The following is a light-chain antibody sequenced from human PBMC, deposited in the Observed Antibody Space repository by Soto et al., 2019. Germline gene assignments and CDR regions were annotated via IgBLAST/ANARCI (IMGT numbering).Light chain of an antibody. Sequence: QSAPTQPASVSRPPSHSITITYTRPSSHFGGYGSVSWYQQHPGKVLNLMVYEVGDRPSGGSDGCAGSKSGNTAYLTISGLQAEDDADYCCSSNTSSGTCVFGTGTKGTV. V-gene: IGLV2-14*01. CDR1: SSHFGGYGS. CDR2: EVG. CDR3: SSNTSSGTCV. J-gene: IGLJ1*01.